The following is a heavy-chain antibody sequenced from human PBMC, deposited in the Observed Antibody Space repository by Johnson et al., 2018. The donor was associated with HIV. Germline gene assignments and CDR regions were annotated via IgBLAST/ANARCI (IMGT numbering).Heavy chain of an antibody. CDR3: TTESMVRGVMGAFDI. CDR1: GFTFSSYA. CDR2: IYSGGST. Sequence: MQLVESGGGVVQPGRSLRLSCAASGFTFSSYAMHWVRQAPGKGLEWVSVIYSGGSTYYADSVKGRFTISRDNSKNTLYLQMNSLRAEDTAVYYCTTESMVRGVMGAFDIWGQGTMVTVSS. V-gene: IGHV3-66*01. D-gene: IGHD3-10*01. J-gene: IGHJ3*02.